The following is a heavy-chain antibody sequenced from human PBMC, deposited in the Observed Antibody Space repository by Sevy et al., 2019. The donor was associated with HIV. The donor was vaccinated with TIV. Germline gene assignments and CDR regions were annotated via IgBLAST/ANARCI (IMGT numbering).Heavy chain of an antibody. CDR3: AKDFWALSSFRGDDY. CDR2: LGGNGIYI. V-gene: IGHV3-30*02. J-gene: IGHJ4*02. D-gene: IGHD3-16*01. Sequence: GGSLRLSCVASGFTLSTYGMHWVRQAPGEGLEWVAFLGGNGIYIKYADSVKGRFTISRDNAKNTLYLQMNSLRAEDTAVYYCAKDFWALSSFRGDDYWGQGTQVTVSS. CDR1: GFTLSTYG.